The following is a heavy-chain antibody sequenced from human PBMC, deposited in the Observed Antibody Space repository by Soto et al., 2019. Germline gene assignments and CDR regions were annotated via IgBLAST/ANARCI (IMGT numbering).Heavy chain of an antibody. CDR3: AKGSTMVRGRRDYFDY. V-gene: IGHV3-23*01. D-gene: IGHD3-10*01. J-gene: IGHJ4*02. CDR1: GFTFSSYA. Sequence: GGSLRLSCAASGFTFSSYATSWVRQAPGKGLEWVSAISGSGGSTYYADSVKGRFTISRDNSKNTLYLQMNSLRAEDTAVYYCAKGSTMVRGRRDYFDYWGQGTLVTVSS. CDR2: ISGSGGST.